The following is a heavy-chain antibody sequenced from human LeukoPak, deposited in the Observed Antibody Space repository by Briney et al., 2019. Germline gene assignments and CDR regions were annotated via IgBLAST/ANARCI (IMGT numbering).Heavy chain of an antibody. V-gene: IGHV3-7*01. D-gene: IGHD4-17*01. Sequence: GGSLRLSCAVSGFSFNTYWMTWVRQAPGKGLEWVANIKQDGSEKYYVDSVKGRFTISRDNAKNSLYLQMNSLRAEDTVVYYCARHPYGVLDYWGQGTLVTVPS. J-gene: IGHJ4*02. CDR3: ARHPYGVLDY. CDR2: IKQDGSEK. CDR1: GFSFNTYW.